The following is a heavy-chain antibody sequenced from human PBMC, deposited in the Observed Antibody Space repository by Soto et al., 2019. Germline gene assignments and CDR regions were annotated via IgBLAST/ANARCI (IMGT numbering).Heavy chain of an antibody. J-gene: IGHJ6*02. CDR2: ISSSNRTI. CDR3: AREGWPLLQTGMDV. D-gene: IGHD2-15*01. CDR1: GFTFRSYS. V-gene: IGHV3-48*02. Sequence: LRLSCAASGFTFRSYSMNWVRQAPGKGLEWASYISSSNRTINYADSVKGRFIISRDNAKNSLYLQMHSLRDEDTAVYYCAREGWPLLQTGMDVWGQGTTVTVSS.